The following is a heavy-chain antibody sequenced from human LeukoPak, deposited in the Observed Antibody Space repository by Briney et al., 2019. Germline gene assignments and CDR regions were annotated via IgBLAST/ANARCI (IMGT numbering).Heavy chain of an antibody. V-gene: IGHV3-48*01. CDR3: AREFPGAGTGFDY. D-gene: IGHD6-13*01. Sequence: GGSLRLSCAASGFTFSSYSMHWVRQAPGKGLEWVSYISSSSDTVYYADSVKGRFTISRENAKNSLYLQINSLRAEDTAVYYCAREFPGAGTGFDYWGQGTLVTVSS. CDR1: GFTFSSYS. J-gene: IGHJ4*02. CDR2: ISSSSDTV.